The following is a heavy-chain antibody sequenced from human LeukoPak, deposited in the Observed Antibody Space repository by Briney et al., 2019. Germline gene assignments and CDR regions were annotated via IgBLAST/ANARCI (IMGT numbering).Heavy chain of an antibody. CDR3: ARTMWAFDY. J-gene: IGHJ4*02. D-gene: IGHD1-26*01. CDR2: ISSSGSII. Sequence: GGSLRLSCASSGFAFSSYDMNWVRQAPGKGLEWVSYISSSGSIIYYADSVKGRFTISRDNAKNSLFLQMNSLRVEDTAVYYCARTMWAFDYWGEGTLVTVSS. CDR1: GFAFSSYD. V-gene: IGHV3-48*03.